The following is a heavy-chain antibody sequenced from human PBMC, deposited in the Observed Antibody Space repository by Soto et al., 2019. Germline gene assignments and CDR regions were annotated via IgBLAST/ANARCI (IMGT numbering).Heavy chain of an antibody. V-gene: IGHV1-69*13. Sequence: VASVKVSCKASGGTFSSYAISWVRQAPGQGLEWMGGIIPIFGTANYAQKFQGRVTITADESTSTAYMELSSLRADDTAIYYCAKAKNDYNWDNRPPFDYWGQGTLVTVSS. D-gene: IGHD1-20*01. J-gene: IGHJ4*02. CDR1: GGTFSSYA. CDR3: AKAKNDYNWDNRPPFDY. CDR2: IIPIFGTA.